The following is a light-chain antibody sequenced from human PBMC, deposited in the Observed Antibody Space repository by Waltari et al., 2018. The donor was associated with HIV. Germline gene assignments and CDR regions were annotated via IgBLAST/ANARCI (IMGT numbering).Light chain of an antibody. CDR3: QQSGT. CDR2: GAS. CDR1: RSLNSRH. V-gene: IGKV3-20*01. J-gene: IGKJ2*01. Sequence: EIVLTQSPATLSLSPGERATLSCRASRSLNSRHLAWYQQKPGQTPRLLIYGASSRATGIPDRFNGSGSGTDFTLTIIRLEPDDFAMYYCQQSGTFGQGTRLEIK.